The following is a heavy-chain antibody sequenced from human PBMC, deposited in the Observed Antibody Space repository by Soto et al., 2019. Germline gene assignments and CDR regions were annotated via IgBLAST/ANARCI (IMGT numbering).Heavy chain of an antibody. D-gene: IGHD4-17*01. V-gene: IGHV1-8*01. CDR1: GYTFTSYD. CDR3: ARVYGDADY. Sequence: ASVKVSCKASGYTFTSYDINWVRQATGQGLEWMGWMNPNIGNTGHAQQFQGRVTLTRDSYTSTAYMELSNLRSEDTAVYYCARVYGDADYWGQGTLVTVSS. J-gene: IGHJ4*02. CDR2: MNPNIGNT.